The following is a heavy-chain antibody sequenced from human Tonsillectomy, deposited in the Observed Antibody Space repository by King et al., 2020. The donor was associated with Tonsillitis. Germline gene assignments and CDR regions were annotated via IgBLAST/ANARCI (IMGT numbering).Heavy chain of an antibody. CDR1: GYTFTRYE. CDR3: AYQKAGFDY. CDR2: MNPHSGNT. V-gene: IGHV1-8*01. Sequence: VQLVQSGAEVKKPGASVKVSCKASGYTFTRYESNWVRQATGQGLDWMGWMNPHSGNTGYAQKFQGRDTMTRNTSISTAYMALNSLRPEDTAVYYCAYQKAGFDYWGQGTLVTVSS. J-gene: IGHJ4*02.